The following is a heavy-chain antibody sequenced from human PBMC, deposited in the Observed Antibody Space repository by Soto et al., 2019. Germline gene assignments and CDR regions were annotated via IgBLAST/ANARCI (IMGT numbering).Heavy chain of an antibody. CDR3: ARGTVTTRYFDY. CDR1: GGSINGDY. Sequence: SETLSLTCSVSGGSINGDYWSWIRQPPGEGLQWIGYIYYNGGTNYSPSLKSRVTISVDTSTNHFSLNLNSVTAADTAVYYCARGTVTTRYFDYWGQGILVTVSS. V-gene: IGHV4-59*01. CDR2: IYYNGGT. J-gene: IGHJ4*02. D-gene: IGHD4-17*01.